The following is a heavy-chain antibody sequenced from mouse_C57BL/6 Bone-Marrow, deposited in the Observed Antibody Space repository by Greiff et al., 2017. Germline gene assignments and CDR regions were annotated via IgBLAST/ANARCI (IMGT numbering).Heavy chain of an antibody. J-gene: IGHJ4*01. V-gene: IGHV8-8*01. CDR3: AHYYYCSSHYCAMDY. CDR2: IWWDDDK. Sequence: QVTLKVSGPGILQPSQTLSLTCSFSGFSLSTFGMGVGWIRQPSGKGLEWLAHIWWDDDKYYNPALKSRLTISKDTSKNQVFLKIANVDTADTATYYCAHYYYCSSHYCAMDYWGQGTSVTVSS. CDR1: GFSLSTFGMG. D-gene: IGHD1-1*01.